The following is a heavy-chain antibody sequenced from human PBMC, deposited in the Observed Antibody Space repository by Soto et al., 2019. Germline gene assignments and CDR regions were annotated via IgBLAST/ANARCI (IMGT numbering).Heavy chain of an antibody. D-gene: IGHD6-19*01. CDR1: GGSMTGYF. V-gene: IGHV4-4*07. CDR3: ARTHWVSGTEY. J-gene: IGHJ4*02. CDR2: VYNSGHT. Sequence: QVQLQESGPGLVKPSETLSLTCTVSGGSMTGYFWSWIRQPAGKALEWIGHVYNSGHTDYNPSLASRITMAVDTPKSQFSRKVKSVTAADTAVYYCARTHWVSGTEYWGQGILVTVSS.